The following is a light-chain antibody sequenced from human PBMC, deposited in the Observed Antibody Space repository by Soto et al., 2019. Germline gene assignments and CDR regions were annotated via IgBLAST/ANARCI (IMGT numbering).Light chain of an antibody. CDR1: SSDIGAYGF. CDR3: SSFTSSSALDV. CDR2: EVS. Sequence: QSVLTQPASVSGSPGQSITISCTGTSSDIGAYGFVSWYQHHPGKAPQLLIYEVSYRPSGVSSRFSGSKSGNSASLTISGLQAEDEADYYCSSFTSSSALDVFGPGTKLTVL. V-gene: IGLV2-14*01. J-gene: IGLJ1*01.